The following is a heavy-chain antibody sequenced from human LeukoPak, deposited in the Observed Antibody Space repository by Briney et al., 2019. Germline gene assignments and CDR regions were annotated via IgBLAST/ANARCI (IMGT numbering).Heavy chain of an antibody. J-gene: IGHJ4*02. CDR1: GFTFSSYS. V-gene: IGHV4-59*01. Sequence: GSLRLSCAASGFTFSSYSMNWIRQPPGKGLEWIGYIYYSGSTNYNPSLKSRVTISVDTSKNQFSLKLSSVTAADTAVYYCARVSAVGAKDFDYWGQGTLVTVSS. D-gene: IGHD1-26*01. CDR3: ARVSAVGAKDFDY. CDR2: IYYSGST.